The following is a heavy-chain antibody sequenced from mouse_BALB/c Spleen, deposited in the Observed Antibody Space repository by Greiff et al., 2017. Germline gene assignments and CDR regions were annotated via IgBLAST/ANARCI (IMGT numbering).Heavy chain of an antibody. CDR1: GYTFTSYW. CDR3: ARYYGSSYYFDY. CDR2: IAPGSGST. J-gene: IGHJ2*01. Sequence: DLVKPGASVKLSCKASGYTFTSYWINWIKQSPGQGLEWIGRIAPGSGSTYYNEMFKGKATLTVDTSSSTAYIQLSSLSSEDSAVYFCARYYGSSYYFDYWGQGTTLTVSS. V-gene: IGHV1S41*01. D-gene: IGHD1-1*01.